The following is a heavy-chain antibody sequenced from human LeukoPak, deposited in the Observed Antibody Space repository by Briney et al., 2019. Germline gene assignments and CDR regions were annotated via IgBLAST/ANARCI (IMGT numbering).Heavy chain of an antibody. J-gene: IGHJ4*02. CDR3: ARGQYYGSGRFDY. Sequence: SETLSLPCAVSGGSISSSNWWSWVRQPPGKGLEWIGEIYHSGSTNYNPSLKSRVTISVDKSKNQFSLKLSSVTAADTAVYYCARGQYYGSGRFDYWGQGTLVTVSS. V-gene: IGHV4-4*02. CDR1: GGSISSSNW. D-gene: IGHD3-10*01. CDR2: IYHSGST.